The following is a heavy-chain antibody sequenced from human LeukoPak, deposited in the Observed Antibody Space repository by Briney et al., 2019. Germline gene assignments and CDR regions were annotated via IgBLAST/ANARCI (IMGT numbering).Heavy chain of an antibody. CDR3: ARDGDSRPVY. D-gene: IGHD3-22*01. J-gene: IGHJ4*02. V-gene: IGHV1-69*04. CDR2: IIPILGIA. Sequence: SVKVSCKASGGTFSSYAISWVRQAPGQGLEWMGRIIPILGIANYAQKFQGRVTITADESTSTAYMELSSLRSEDTAVYYCARDGDSRPVYWGQGTLVTVSS. CDR1: GGTFSSYA.